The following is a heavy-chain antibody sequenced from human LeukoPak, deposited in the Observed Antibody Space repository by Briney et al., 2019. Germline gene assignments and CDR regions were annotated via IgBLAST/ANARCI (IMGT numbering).Heavy chain of an antibody. CDR3: ARPFQDYDKGTFFYFFDF. D-gene: IGHD3-22*01. J-gene: IGHJ4*02. CDR1: GGSISSGDYY. Sequence: PSQTLSLTCTVSGGSISSGDYYWSWIRQPPGKGLEWIETFHFSGSTYYNPSLKSRVTISVDTSKNSVSLMLRSVTAADTAVYFCARPFQDYDKGTFFYFFDFWGQGILVTVSS. CDR2: FHFSGST. V-gene: IGHV4-30-2*03.